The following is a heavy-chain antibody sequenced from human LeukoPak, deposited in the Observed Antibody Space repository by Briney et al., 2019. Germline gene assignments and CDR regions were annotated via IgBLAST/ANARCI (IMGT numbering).Heavy chain of an antibody. CDR3: TSSGWQTHFDY. Sequence: GGSLRLSCAASGFTFSSYWMSWVRQAPGKGLEWVAHIMHDGNAKFYVDSVKGRLTISRDNPKNSVYLQMNSLRAEDTAVYYCTSSGWQTHFDYWGQGTLVTVSS. CDR2: IMHDGNAK. J-gene: IGHJ4*02. V-gene: IGHV3-7*01. CDR1: GFTFSSYW. D-gene: IGHD6-19*01.